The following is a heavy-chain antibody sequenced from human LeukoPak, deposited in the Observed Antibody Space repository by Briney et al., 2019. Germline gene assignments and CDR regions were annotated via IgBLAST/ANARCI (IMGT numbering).Heavy chain of an antibody. J-gene: IGHJ4*02. V-gene: IGHV3-7*01. Sequence: GGSLRLSCSASGFTFSSYWMSWVRQTTGKGLECVAKIREDGNEKFYVGSVKGRFTISRDNAKNSVYLQMNSLRVEDTAVYFCARDYIGGWNDHWGQGTLVTVSS. CDR3: ARDYIGGWNDH. CDR1: GFTFSSYW. CDR2: IREDGNEK. D-gene: IGHD3-16*01.